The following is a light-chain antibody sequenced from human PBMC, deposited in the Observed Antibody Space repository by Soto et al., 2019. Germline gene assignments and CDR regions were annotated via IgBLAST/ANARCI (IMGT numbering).Light chain of an antibody. V-gene: IGKV3-15*01. CDR2: GVS. CDR1: QSISSN. CDR3: QQYNNWPGT. J-gene: IGKJ1*01. Sequence: EIVMTQSPATLSVSPGERATLSCRASQSISSNLAWYQQKPGQAPRLLIYGVSTRATGIPARFSGSGSGTEFTLTISSLQSEDFAVYYRQQYNNWPGTFGQGTKVDIK.